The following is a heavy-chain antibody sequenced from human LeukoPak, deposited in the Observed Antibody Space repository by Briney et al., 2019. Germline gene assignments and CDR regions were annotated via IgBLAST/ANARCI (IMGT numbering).Heavy chain of an antibody. CDR3: AREGYQLPFDY. CDR1: GFTFSSYA. J-gene: IGHJ4*02. D-gene: IGHD2-2*01. CDR2: ISYDGSNK. Sequence: GRSLRLSCAASGFTFSSYAMHWVRQAPGKGLEWVAVISYDGSNKYYADSVKGRFTISRDNSKNTLYLQMNSLRAEDTAVYYCAREGYQLPFDYWGQGTLVTVSS. V-gene: IGHV3-30-3*01.